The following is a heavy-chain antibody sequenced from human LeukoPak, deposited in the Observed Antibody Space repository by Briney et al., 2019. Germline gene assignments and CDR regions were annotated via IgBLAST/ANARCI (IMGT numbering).Heavy chain of an antibody. Sequence: GRSLRLSCAASGFTFSSYAMHWVRQAPGTGLEWVAVISYDGSNKYYADSVKGRFTISRDNSKNTLYLQMNSLRAEDTAVYYCAREEAGSGSYYNVYWGQGTLVTVSS. J-gene: IGHJ4*02. V-gene: IGHV3-30*04. D-gene: IGHD3-10*01. CDR1: GFTFSSYA. CDR2: ISYDGSNK. CDR3: AREEAGSGSYYNVY.